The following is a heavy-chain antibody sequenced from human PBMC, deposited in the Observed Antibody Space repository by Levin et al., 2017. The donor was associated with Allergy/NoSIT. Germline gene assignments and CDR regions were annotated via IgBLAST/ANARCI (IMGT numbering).Heavy chain of an antibody. J-gene: IGHJ6*02. CDR3: ARDPHFCSGGSCDGGYYYYGMDV. CDR1: GFTFDDYG. D-gene: IGHD2-15*01. V-gene: IGHV3-20*04. Sequence: LSLTCAASGFTFDDYGMSWVRQAPGKGLEWVSGINWNGGSTGYADSVKGRFTISRDNAKNSLYLQMNSLRAEDTALYYCARDPHFCSGGSCDGGYYYYGMDVWGQGTTVTVSS. CDR2: INWNGGST.